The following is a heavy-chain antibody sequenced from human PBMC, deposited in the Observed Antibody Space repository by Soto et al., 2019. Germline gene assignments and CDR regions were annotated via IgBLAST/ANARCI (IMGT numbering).Heavy chain of an antibody. D-gene: IGHD4-17*01. J-gene: IGHJ4*02. Sequence: PSETLSLTCTVSGGSISSYYWWWIRHPPGTGLEWIGYMYYSGSSNYYPSLKSRVPISVDTSKNKFSLTLSSVTAANTAVYYCATWADDYGLWGQGTLVTVSS. CDR3: ATWADDYGL. CDR1: GGSISSYY. CDR2: MYYSGSS. V-gene: IGHV4-59*01.